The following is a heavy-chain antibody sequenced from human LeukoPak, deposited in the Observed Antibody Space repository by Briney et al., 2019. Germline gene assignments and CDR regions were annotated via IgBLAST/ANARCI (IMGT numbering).Heavy chain of an antibody. D-gene: IGHD4-11*01. CDR2: IIPIFGTA. V-gene: IGHV1-69*06. CDR3: ARDPSNYVRYFDY. CDR1: GGTFSNYA. Sequence: SVKVSCKASGGTFSNYAISWVRQAPGQGLEWMGGIIPIFGTANYAQKFQGRVTITADKSTSTAYMELSSLRSEDTAVYYCARDPSNYVRYFDYWGQGTLVTVSS. J-gene: IGHJ4*02.